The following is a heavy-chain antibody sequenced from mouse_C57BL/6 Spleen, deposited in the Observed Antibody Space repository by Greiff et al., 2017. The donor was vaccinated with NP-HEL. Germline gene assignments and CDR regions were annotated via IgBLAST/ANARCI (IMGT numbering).Heavy chain of an antibody. J-gene: IGHJ1*03. CDR2: IDPSDSYT. Sequence: QVQLQQPGAELVMPGASVKLSCKASGYTFTSYWMHWVKQRPGQGLEWIGEIDPSDSYTNYNQKFKGKSTLTVDKSSSTAYMQLSSLTSEDSAVYYCARGPYYDGSSYCWYFDVWGTGTTVTVSS. D-gene: IGHD1-1*01. V-gene: IGHV1-69*01. CDR3: ARGPYYDGSSYCWYFDV. CDR1: GYTFTSYW.